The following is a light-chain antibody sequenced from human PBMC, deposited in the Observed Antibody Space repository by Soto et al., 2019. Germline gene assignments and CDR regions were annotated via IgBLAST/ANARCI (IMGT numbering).Light chain of an antibody. V-gene: IGLV2-14*01. CDR3: NSYTSSSTLTV. CDR1: SSDVGGYNY. Sequence: QSALTQPASVSGSAEQSITISCTGTSSDVGGYNYVSWYQQHPGKAPKLMIYDVSNRPSGVSNRFSGSKSGNTASLTISGLQAEDEADYYCNSYTSSSTLTVFGGGTKLTVL. J-gene: IGLJ2*01. CDR2: DVS.